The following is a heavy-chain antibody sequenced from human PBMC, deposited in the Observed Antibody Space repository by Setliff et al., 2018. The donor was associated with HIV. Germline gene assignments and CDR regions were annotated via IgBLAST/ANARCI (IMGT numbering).Heavy chain of an antibody. CDR2: INHSGST. V-gene: IGHV4-34*01. J-gene: IGHJ4*02. D-gene: IGHD2-15*01. CDR1: GGSFSGYY. CDR3: ARLGRAIDDGGSSLRLDF. Sequence: SETLSLTCAVYGGSFSGYYWSWIRQPPGKGLEWIGEINHSGSTNYNPSLKSRVTISVDTSKNQFSLKLSSVTAADTAVYYCARLGRAIDDGGSSLRLDFWGQGMLVTV.